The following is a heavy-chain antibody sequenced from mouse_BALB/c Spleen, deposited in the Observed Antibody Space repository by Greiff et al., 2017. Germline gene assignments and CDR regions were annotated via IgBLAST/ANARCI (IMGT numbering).Heavy chain of an antibody. Sequence: EVQLQESGGGLVQPGGSMKLSCVASGFTFSNYWMNWVRQSPEKGLEWVAEIRLKSNNYATHYAESVKGRFTISRDDSKSSVYLQMNNLRAEDTGIYYCTWDGTRGAMDYWGQGTSVTVSS. D-gene: IGHD2-1*01. J-gene: IGHJ4*01. V-gene: IGHV6-6*02. CDR1: GFTFSNYW. CDR3: TWDGTRGAMDY. CDR2: IRLKSNNYAT.